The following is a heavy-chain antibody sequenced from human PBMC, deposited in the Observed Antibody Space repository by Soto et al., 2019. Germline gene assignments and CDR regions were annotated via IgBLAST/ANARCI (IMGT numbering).Heavy chain of an antibody. D-gene: IGHD3-3*01. J-gene: IGHJ5*02. CDR2: IDHSGYT. CDR3: ARVRDWFDP. CDR1: GGSLSGGTNY. V-gene: IGHV4-34*01. Sequence: SETLSLTCTVSGGSLSGGTNYWSWIRQPPGKGLEWIGEIDHSGYTNYNPSLKSRVTISVDTSKNQFSLRLTSVTAAGTAVYYCARVRDWFDPWGQGTLVTVSS.